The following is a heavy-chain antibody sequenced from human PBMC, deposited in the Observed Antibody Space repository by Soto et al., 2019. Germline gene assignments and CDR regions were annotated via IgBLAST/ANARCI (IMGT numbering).Heavy chain of an antibody. CDR1: EDTFSIYS. CDR3: ARLEAGTVFDY. V-gene: IGHV1-69*13. D-gene: IGHD6-19*01. J-gene: IGHJ4*02. Sequence: GASVKVSCKPSEDTFSIYSFSLVRQFPGQGFEWMGGFSPIFGAPNYAQNFLDRVTITADESTSTAKRELSSLRSEDTAVYYCARLEAGTVFDYWGQGTLVTVSS. CDR2: FSPIFGAP.